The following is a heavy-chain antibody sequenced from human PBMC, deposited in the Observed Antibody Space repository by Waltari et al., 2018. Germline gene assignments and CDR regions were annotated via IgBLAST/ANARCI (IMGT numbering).Heavy chain of an antibody. J-gene: IGHJ5*02. V-gene: IGHV1-8*02. D-gene: IGHD3-3*01. CDR3: ARGRDVFANFDYNWFDP. Sequence: QVQLVQSGAEVLKPGASVKLSCQASGYTFINYEINWVRQAAGQGLEWMGWVKPNRGATAYAQKFQGRISMTWDTCTSTAYMELSNLRSDDTAVLYCARGRDVFANFDYNWFDPWGQGTLVTVSS. CDR2: VKPNRGAT. CDR1: GYTFINYE.